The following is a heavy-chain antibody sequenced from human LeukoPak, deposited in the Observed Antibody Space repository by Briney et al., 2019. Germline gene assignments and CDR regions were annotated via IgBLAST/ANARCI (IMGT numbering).Heavy chain of an antibody. V-gene: IGHV4-34*01. CDR2: INHSGST. Sequence: SETLSLTCAVYGGSFSGYYWSWIRQPPGKGLEWIGEINHSGSTNYNPFLKSRVTISVDTSKNQFSLKLSSVTAADTAVYYCARGIIVVVPAAENWFDPWGQGTLVTVSS. CDR3: ARGIIVVVPAAENWFDP. J-gene: IGHJ5*02. CDR1: GGSFSGYY. D-gene: IGHD2-2*01.